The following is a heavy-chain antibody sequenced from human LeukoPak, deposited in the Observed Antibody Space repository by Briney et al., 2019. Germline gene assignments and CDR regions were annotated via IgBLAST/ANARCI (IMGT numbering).Heavy chain of an antibody. J-gene: IGHJ4*02. CDR2: ISYDGSNK. CDR3: AREGYYDSFELDY. CDR1: GFTFSSYA. V-gene: IGHV3-30*01. Sequence: GGSLRLSCAASGFTFSSYAMHWVRQAPGKGLEWVAVISYDGSNKYYADSVKGRFTISRDNSKNTLYLQMNSLRAEDTAVYYCAREGYYDSFELDYCGQGTLVTVSS. D-gene: IGHD3-22*01.